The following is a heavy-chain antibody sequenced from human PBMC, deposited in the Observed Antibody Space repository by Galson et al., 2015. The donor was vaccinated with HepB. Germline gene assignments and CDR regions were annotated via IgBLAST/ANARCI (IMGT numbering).Heavy chain of an antibody. V-gene: IGHV5-10-1*01. D-gene: IGHD6-19*01. J-gene: IGHJ4*02. CDR2: IDPSDSYT. Sequence: QSGAEVKKPGESLRISCKTSGYSFTSYWITWVRQMPGKGLEWMGRIDPSDSYTDYSPSFQGHVTISADKSISTAYLQWSSLKASDTAMYYCTRPYSSGRWGYYFDSWGQGTLVTVSS. CDR3: TRPYSSGRWGYYFDS. CDR1: GYSFTSYW.